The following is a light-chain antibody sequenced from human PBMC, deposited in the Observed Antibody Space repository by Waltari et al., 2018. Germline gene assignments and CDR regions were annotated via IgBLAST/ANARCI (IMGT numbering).Light chain of an antibody. CDR3: QQYNNWPPYT. J-gene: IGKJ2*01. V-gene: IGKV3-15*01. Sequence: EIVMTQSPATLSVSPGERATPSCRAGQSVSSKLAWYQQKPRQPLRLLIFNASRRATGIPARFSGSGSGTEFTLTISSLQSEDFAVYYCQQYNNWPPYTFGQGTKLDIK. CDR1: QSVSSK. CDR2: NAS.